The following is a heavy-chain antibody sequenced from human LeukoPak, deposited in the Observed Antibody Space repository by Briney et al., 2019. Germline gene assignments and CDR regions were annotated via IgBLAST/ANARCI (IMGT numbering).Heavy chain of an antibody. D-gene: IGHD4-17*01. CDR2: IYYSGST. CDR3: ARERDYGDANWFDP. Sequence: PSETLSLTCTVSGGSISSYYWSWIRQPPGKGLEWIGYIYYSGSTNYNPSLKSRVTISVDTSKNQFSLKLSSVTAADTAVYYCARERDYGDANWFDPWGQGTLVTVSS. J-gene: IGHJ5*02. V-gene: IGHV4-59*01. CDR1: GGSISSYY.